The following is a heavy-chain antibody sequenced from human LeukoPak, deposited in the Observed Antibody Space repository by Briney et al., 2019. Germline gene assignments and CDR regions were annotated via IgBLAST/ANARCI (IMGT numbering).Heavy chain of an antibody. CDR2: ISYDGSNK. CDR3: ASNPYSDGSSYFDY. Sequence: GGSLRLSCAASGFSFSTYSMNWVRQAPGKGLEWVAVISYDGSNKYYADSVKGRFTISRDNSKNTLYLQMNSLRAEDTAVYYCASNPYSDGSSYFDYWGQGTLVTVSS. CDR1: GFSFSTYS. V-gene: IGHV3-30*03. D-gene: IGHD2-15*01. J-gene: IGHJ4*02.